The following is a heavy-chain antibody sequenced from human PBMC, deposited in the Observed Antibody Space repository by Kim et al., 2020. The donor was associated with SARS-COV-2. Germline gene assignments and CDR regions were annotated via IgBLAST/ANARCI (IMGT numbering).Heavy chain of an antibody. CDR1: GYTFTSYG. Sequence: ASVKVSCKASGYTFTSYGISWVRQAPGQGLEWMGWISAYNGNTNYAQKLQGRVTMTTDTSTSTAYMELRSLRSDDTAVYYCARDAPGDFSSSWYSFDYWGQGTLVTVSS. CDR2: ISAYNGNT. D-gene: IGHD6-13*01. J-gene: IGHJ4*02. CDR3: ARDAPGDFSSSWYSFDY. V-gene: IGHV1-18*01.